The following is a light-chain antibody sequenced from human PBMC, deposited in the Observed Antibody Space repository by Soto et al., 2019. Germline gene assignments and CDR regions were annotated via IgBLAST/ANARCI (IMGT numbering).Light chain of an antibody. J-gene: IGKJ2*01. V-gene: IGKV3-20*01. CDR2: DAS. Sequence: EIVLTQSPGTLSLSPGERATLSCRASQSVSSSYLAWYQQKPGQAPRLLIYDASSRATGIPERFSGSGSGTDFSLTISRLEPEDFAVYYCQQYGSSSYTFGQGTKVEIK. CDR1: QSVSSSY. CDR3: QQYGSSSYT.